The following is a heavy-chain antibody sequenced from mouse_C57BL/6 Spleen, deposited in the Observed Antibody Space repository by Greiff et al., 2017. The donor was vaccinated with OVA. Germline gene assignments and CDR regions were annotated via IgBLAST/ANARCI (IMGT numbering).Heavy chain of an antibody. D-gene: IGHD1-1*01. CDR2: IDPSDSYT. Sequence: VQLQQPGAELVKPGASVKLSCKASGYTFTSYWMQWVKQRPGQGLEWIGEIDPSDSYTNYNQTFKGKATLTVDTSSSTAYMQLSSLTSEDSAVYYCARKDYYGPLDYWGQGTTLTVSS. V-gene: IGHV1-50*01. CDR1: GYTFTSYW. CDR3: ARKDYYGPLDY. J-gene: IGHJ2*01.